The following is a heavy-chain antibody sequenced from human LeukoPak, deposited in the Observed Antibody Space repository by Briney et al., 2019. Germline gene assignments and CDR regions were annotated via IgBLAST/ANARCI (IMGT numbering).Heavy chain of an antibody. CDR3: ARYRGKGTSWPLDV. D-gene: IGHD1-26*01. CDR2: IKQDGSDK. J-gene: IGHJ3*01. CDR1: GLMFSDFW. V-gene: IGHV3-7*01. Sequence: PGGSLRLSCAASGLMFSDFWMSWVRQAPGKGLEWVANIKQDGSDKYYVDSVKGRFTISRDNAKNSLDLQMNSLRGEDTAVYYCARYRGKGTSWPLDVWGQGTIVTVSS.